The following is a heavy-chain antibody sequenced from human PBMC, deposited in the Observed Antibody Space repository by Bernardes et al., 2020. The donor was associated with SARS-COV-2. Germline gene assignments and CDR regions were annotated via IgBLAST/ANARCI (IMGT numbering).Heavy chain of an antibody. J-gene: IGHJ6*02. Sequence: GGSLRLSCAASGLTFSRYGMHWVRQAPGKGLEWVTLISDDGSSKTYADSVKGRFTISRDNSKNTLYLQMNSLRAEDTAVYYCAKDRERGFGESYGMDVWGQGTTVIVSS. D-gene: IGHD3-10*01. V-gene: IGHV3-30*18. CDR3: AKDRERGFGESYGMDV. CDR1: GLTFSRYG. CDR2: ISDDGSSK.